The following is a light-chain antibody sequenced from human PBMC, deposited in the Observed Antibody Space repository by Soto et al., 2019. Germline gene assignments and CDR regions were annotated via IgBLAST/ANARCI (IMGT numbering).Light chain of an antibody. Sequence: QSVLTQPPSASGTHGQRVTISCSGSSSNIGSNYVYWYQQLPGTAPKLLIYRNNQRPSGVPDRFSGSKSGTSASLAISGLRSEDEAHYYCAAWDDSLSGQGVFGGGTQLTVL. J-gene: IGLJ3*02. CDR2: RNN. V-gene: IGLV1-47*01. CDR1: SSNIGSNY. CDR3: AAWDDSLSGQGV.